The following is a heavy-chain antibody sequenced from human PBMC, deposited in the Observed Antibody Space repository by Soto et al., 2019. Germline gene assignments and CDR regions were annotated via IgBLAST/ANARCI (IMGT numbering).Heavy chain of an antibody. CDR1: GFTFNYPW. CDR3: STAIGWYDPYGMDV. CDR2: IESKTEGVTT. V-gene: IGHV3-15*04. D-gene: IGHD6-19*01. Sequence: WGSLRLSCAASGFTFNYPWITCFRHAPFKGLEWVGRIESKTEGVTTDYATPVKGRFTISRDESKNTLYLQMDSLKTEDTAVYYCSTAIGWYDPYGMDVWGHGTTVTVSS. J-gene: IGHJ6*02.